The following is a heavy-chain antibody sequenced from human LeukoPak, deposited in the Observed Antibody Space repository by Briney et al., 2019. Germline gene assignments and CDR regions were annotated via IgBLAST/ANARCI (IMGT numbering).Heavy chain of an antibody. CDR1: GGSISSGGYY. J-gene: IGHJ6*02. Sequence: SETLSLTCTVSGGSISSGGYYWSWIRQHPGKGLEWIGYIYYSGSTYYNPFLKSRVTISVDTSKNQFSLKLSSVTAADTAVYYCARDVRSIAVAGFYYYGMDVWGQGTTVTVSS. CDR2: IYYSGST. D-gene: IGHD6-19*01. CDR3: ARDVRSIAVAGFYYYGMDV. V-gene: IGHV4-31*03.